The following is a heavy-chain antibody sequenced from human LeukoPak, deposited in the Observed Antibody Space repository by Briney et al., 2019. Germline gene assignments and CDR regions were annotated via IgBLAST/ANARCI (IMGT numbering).Heavy chain of an antibody. CDR3: ATDRDCSSTGCYVFAN. J-gene: IGHJ4*02. D-gene: IGHD2-2*01. V-gene: IGHV3-23*01. Sequence: GGSLRLSCAASGVTLRNYAMTWIRQAPGKGLQWVSVISGDGESTYYADSVGGRFTISRDNSKNTMYLQMNNLRAEDTAIYYCATDRDCSSTGCYVFANWGQGTLVTVSS. CDR2: ISGDGEST. CDR1: GVTLRNYA.